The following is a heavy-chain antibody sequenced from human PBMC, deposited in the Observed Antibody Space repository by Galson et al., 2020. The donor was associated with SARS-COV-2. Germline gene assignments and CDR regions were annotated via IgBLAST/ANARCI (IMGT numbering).Heavy chain of an antibody. V-gene: IGHV3-21*01. J-gene: IGHJ4*02. CDR3: ARDRSGSYGSGY. CDR1: GFTFSSYS. D-gene: IGHD1-26*01. Sequence: GGSLRLSCAASGFTFSSYSMNWVRQAPGKGLEWVSSISSSSSYIYYADSVKGRFTISRDNAKNSLYLQMNSLRAEDTAVYYCARDRSGSYGSGYWGQGTLVTVSS. CDR2: ISSSSSYI.